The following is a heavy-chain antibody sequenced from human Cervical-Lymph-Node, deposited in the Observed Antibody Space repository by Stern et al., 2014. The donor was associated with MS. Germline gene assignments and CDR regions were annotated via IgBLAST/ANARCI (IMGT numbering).Heavy chain of an antibody. D-gene: IGHD3-16*01. Sequence: QVTLKESGPKLVKPTQTLKLTCTFSGFSLITGGVGVGWIRQPPGKDLEWLALVYCDDVKRYSPSLNSRLTITKDTYRNQVVLTMTNLDPVDTATYFCVHSDRGNYHWGQGTLVTVSS. CDR1: GFSLITGGVG. J-gene: IGHJ5*02. CDR3: VHSDRGNYH. V-gene: IGHV2-5*02. CDR2: VYCDDVK.